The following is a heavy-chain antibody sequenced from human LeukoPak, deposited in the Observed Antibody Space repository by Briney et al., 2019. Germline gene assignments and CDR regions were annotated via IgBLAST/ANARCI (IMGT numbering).Heavy chain of an antibody. J-gene: IGHJ4*02. Sequence: GGSLRLSCAASGFTFSSYWMSWVRQAPGKGLEWVANIKRDGSEKYYVDSVKGRFTISRDNAKNSLYLQMNSLRGEDTAVYYCVRVSSSYFEYWGQGTLVTVSS. CDR1: GFTFSSYW. D-gene: IGHD6-6*01. CDR2: IKRDGSEK. CDR3: VRVSSSYFEY. V-gene: IGHV3-7*01.